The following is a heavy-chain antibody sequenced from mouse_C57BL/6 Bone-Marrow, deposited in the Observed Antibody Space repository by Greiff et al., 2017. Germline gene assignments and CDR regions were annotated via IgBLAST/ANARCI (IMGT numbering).Heavy chain of an antibody. D-gene: IGHD1-1*01. V-gene: IGHV1-15*01. CDR1: GYTFTDYE. J-gene: IGHJ4*01. Sequence: QVQLQQSGAELVRPGASVTLSCKASGYTFTDYEMHWVKQTPVHGLEWIGAIDPETGGTAYNQKFKGKAILTADKSSSTAYMELRSLTSEDSAVYYCTRGSTVGALDYAMDYWGQGTSVTVAS. CDR2: IDPETGGT. CDR3: TRGSTVGALDYAMDY.